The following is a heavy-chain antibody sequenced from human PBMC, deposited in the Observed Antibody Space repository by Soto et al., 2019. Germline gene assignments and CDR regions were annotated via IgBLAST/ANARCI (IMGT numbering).Heavy chain of an antibody. Sequence: PSETLSLTCAVYGGSFSGYYWSWIRQPPGKGLEWIGEINHSGSTNYNPSLKSRVTISVDTSKNQFSLKLSSVTAADTAVYYCARGFEYIAVAGTGFASWFDPWGQGTLVTAPQ. J-gene: IGHJ5*02. CDR1: GGSFSGYY. D-gene: IGHD6-19*01. CDR2: INHSGST. CDR3: ARGFEYIAVAGTGFASWFDP. V-gene: IGHV4-34*01.